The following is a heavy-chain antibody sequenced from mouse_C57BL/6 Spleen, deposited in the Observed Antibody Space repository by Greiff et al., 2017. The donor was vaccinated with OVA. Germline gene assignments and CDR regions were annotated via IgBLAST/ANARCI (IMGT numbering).Heavy chain of an antibody. J-gene: IGHJ4*01. CDR3: ARNLEIYDGYYAYAMDY. V-gene: IGHV2-2*01. Sequence: VKLMESGPGLVQPSQSLSITCTVSGFSLTSYGVHWVRQSPGKGLAWLGVIWSGGSTDYNAAFISRLSISKDNSKSQVFFKMNSLQADDTAIYYCARNLEIYDGYYAYAMDYWGQGTSVTVSS. D-gene: IGHD2-3*01. CDR2: IWSGGST. CDR1: GFSLTSYG.